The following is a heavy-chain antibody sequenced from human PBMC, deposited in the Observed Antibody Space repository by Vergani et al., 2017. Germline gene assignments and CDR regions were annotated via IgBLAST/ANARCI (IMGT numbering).Heavy chain of an antibody. D-gene: IGHD3-10*01. V-gene: IGHV3-23*04. J-gene: IGHJ3*02. CDR3: AKGPDDYYGSGSYYSISGAFDI. Sequence: VQLVESGGGVVQPGRSLRLSCAASGFTFSSHGMSWVRQTPGKGPEWVSCISSGGDYTYYADSVKGRFTISRDNSKNTLYLQMNSLRAEDTAVYYCAKGPDDYYGSGSYYSISGAFDIWGQGTMVTVSS. CDR2: ISSGGDYT. CDR1: GFTFSSHG.